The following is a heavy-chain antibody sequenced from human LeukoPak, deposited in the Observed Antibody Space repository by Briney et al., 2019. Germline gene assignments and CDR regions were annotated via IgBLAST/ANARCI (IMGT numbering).Heavy chain of an antibody. V-gene: IGHV4-34*01. CDR2: INHSGST. CDR1: GGSFSGYY. Sequence: PSETLSLTCAVYGGSFSGYYWSWIRQPPGKGLEWIGEINHSGSTNYNPSLKSRVTMSVDASKNHFSLKLSSVTATDTAVYYCARGRNMNFDYWGQGTLVTVSS. J-gene: IGHJ4*02. D-gene: IGHD2/OR15-2a*01. CDR3: ARGRNMNFDY.